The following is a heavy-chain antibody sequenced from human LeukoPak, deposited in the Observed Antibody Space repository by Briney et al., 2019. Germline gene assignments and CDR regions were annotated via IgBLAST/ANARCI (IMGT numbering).Heavy chain of an antibody. J-gene: IGHJ4*02. CDR1: GFTFSSYW. CDR2: IKQDGSEK. D-gene: IGHD5-18*01. Sequence: GGPLRLSCAAAGFTFSSYWMTLIRQARGKGLEWVANIKQDGSEKYYVDSVKGRFTISRDNAKNSLYLQMNSLRAEDTAVYYCARDTGGGYSCYDCWGQGTLVTVSS. CDR3: ARDTGGGYSCYDC. V-gene: IGHV3-7*01.